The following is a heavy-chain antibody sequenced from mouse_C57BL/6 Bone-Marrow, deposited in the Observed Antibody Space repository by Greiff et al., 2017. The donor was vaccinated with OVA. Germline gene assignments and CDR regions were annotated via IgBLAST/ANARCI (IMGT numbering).Heavy chain of an antibody. CDR3: ARSYYGSNYYYAMDY. J-gene: IGHJ4*01. Sequence: QVQLQQSGPGLVQPSQSLSITCTVSGFSLTSYGVHWVRQSPGKGLEWLGVIWSGGSTDYNAAFISRLSISKDNSKSHVFFKMHSLQADDTAIYYCARSYYGSNYYYAMDYWGQGTSVTVSS. V-gene: IGHV2-2*01. CDR1: GFSLTSYG. D-gene: IGHD1-1*01. CDR2: IWSGGST.